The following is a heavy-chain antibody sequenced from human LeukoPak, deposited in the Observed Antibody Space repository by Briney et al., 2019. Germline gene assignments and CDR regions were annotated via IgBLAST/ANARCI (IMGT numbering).Heavy chain of an antibody. D-gene: IGHD6-13*01. J-gene: IGHJ4*02. CDR2: IWYDGSNK. V-gene: IGHV3-33*01. CDR3: ARERLSGIAAFDY. CDR1: GFTFSNYG. Sequence: GGSLRLSCAASGFTFSNYGMHWVRQAPGKGLEWVAVIWYDGSNKVHADSVKGRFTISRDNSKNTVYLQMNSLRAEDTAVYYCARERLSGIAAFDYWGQGTLVTVSS.